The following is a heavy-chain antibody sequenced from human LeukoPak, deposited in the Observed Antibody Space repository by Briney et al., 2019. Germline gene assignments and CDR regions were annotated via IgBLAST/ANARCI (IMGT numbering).Heavy chain of an antibody. V-gene: IGHV5-51*01. D-gene: IGHD6-13*01. CDR3: ARRVAAGALGNFDY. J-gene: IGHJ4*02. CDR2: IYPGDSDT. CDR1: GYSFTTYW. Sequence: GESLKIFCKGSGYSFTTYWIGWVRQMPGKGLEWMGIIYPGDSDTRYSPSFQGHVTISADKSITTAYLQWSSLKASDTAMYYCARRVAAGALGNFDYWGQGTLVTVSS.